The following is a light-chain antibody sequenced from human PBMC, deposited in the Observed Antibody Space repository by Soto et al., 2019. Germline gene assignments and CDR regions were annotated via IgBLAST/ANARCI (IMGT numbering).Light chain of an antibody. CDR3: QQYDNWPPIT. CDR2: GAS. J-gene: IGKJ5*01. Sequence: EIVMTQSPATLSVSPGDGATLSCRASQGISTNLAWYQQKPGQSPRLLIYGASTRAAGIPARFRGSRSGTEFTLPISSLLSEDFAVYYCQQYDNWPPITFGQGTRLEI. V-gene: IGKV3-15*01. CDR1: QGISTN.